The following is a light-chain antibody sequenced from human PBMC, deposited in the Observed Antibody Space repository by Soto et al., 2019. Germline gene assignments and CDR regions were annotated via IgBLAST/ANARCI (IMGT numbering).Light chain of an antibody. J-gene: IGKJ1*01. Sequence: EIVMTQFPATLSVSPGERATLSCRASQSVSSNLAWFQQKPGQAPRLLTYGASTRDTGISARFSGSGSGTESTLTISSLQSGDFAVYYCQQYVHWPPGTFGQGTKVDIK. CDR2: GAS. V-gene: IGKV3-15*01. CDR3: QQYVHWPPGT. CDR1: QSVSSN.